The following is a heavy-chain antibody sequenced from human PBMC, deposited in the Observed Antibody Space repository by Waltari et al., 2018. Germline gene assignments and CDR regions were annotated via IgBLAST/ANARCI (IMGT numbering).Heavy chain of an antibody. CDR3: AKGKGGSYPSLGY. CDR1: GFTFSSYA. D-gene: IGHD1-26*01. J-gene: IGHJ4*02. CDR2: IYSGGST. Sequence: EVQLLESGGGLVQPGGSLRLPCAASGFTFSSYAMSWVRQAPGKGLEWVSVIYSGGSTYYADSVKGRFTISRDNSKNTLYLQMNSLRAEDTAVYYCAKGKGGSYPSLGYWGQGTLVTVSS. V-gene: IGHV3-23*03.